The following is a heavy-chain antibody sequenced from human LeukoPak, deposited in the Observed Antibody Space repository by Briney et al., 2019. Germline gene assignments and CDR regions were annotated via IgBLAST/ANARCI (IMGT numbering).Heavy chain of an antibody. CDR3: ATLGYCSSTSCIYNYYYYGMDV. CDR1: GFTFSSYA. V-gene: IGHV3-23*01. J-gene: IGHJ6*04. Sequence: GGSLRLSCAASGFTFSSYAMSWVRQAPGKGLEWVSAISGCGGSTYYADSVKGRFTISRDNSKNTLYLQMNSLRAEDTAVYYCATLGYCSSTSCIYNYYYYGMDVWGKGTTVTVSS. D-gene: IGHD2-2*01. CDR2: ISGCGGST.